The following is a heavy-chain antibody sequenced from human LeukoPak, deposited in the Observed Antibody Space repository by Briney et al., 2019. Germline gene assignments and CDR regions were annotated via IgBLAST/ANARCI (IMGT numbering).Heavy chain of an antibody. CDR3: ARGKDGVWAFDI. V-gene: IGHV3-74*01. CDR2: INSDGSGT. CDR1: GFTFNNYW. Sequence: GGSLRLSCGASGFTFNNYWMHWVRQAPGMGLVWVSRINSDGSGTTYADSVKGRATISRDNAKNTLYLQMNSLRAEDAAVYYCARGKDGVWAFDIWGQGTTVTVSS. D-gene: IGHD3-16*01. J-gene: IGHJ3*02.